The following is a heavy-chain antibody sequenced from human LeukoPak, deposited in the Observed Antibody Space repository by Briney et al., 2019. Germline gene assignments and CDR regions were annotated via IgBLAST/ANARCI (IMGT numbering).Heavy chain of an antibody. V-gene: IGHV4-59*01. CDR2: IYYSGST. Sequence: PSETLSLTCTVSGGSISSYYWSWLRQPPGKGLGWIGYIYYSGSTNYNPSLKSRVTISVDTSKNQFSLKLSSVTAADTAVYYCARGGRPFDYWGQGTLVTVSS. CDR1: GGSISSYY. J-gene: IGHJ4*02. CDR3: ARGGRPFDY.